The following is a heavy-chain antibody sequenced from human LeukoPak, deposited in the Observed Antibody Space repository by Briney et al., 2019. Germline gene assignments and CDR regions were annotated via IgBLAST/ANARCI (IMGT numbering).Heavy chain of an antibody. CDR2: ISGSGGST. D-gene: IGHD5-24*01. CDR3: AKETSWLHEGSYFDY. J-gene: IGHJ4*02. V-gene: IGHV3-23*01. Sequence: SGGSLRLSCAASGFTFSSYAMSWVRQAPGKGLEWVSAISGSGGSTYYADSVKGRFTISRDNSKNTLYLQMNSLRAEDTAVYYCAKETSWLHEGSYFDYWGQGTLVTVSS. CDR1: GFTFSSYA.